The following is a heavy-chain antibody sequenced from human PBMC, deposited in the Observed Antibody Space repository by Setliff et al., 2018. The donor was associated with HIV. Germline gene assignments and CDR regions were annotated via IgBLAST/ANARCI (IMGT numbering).Heavy chain of an antibody. Sequence: VKVSCKASGGSFRNYAINWVRQAPGQGLEWMGGIIPLLGTPNYAHKFQGRVTITADKYSSTVYMELSRLRSEDSAVFYCARDRSGIAVAAPDAFDVWGQGTMVTVSS. CDR2: IIPLLGTP. J-gene: IGHJ3*01. V-gene: IGHV1-69*13. CDR1: GGSFRNYA. D-gene: IGHD6-19*01. CDR3: ARDRSGIAVAAPDAFDV.